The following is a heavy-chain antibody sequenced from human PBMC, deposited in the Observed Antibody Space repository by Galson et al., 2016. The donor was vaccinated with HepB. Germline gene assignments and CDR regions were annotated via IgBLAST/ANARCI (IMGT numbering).Heavy chain of an antibody. Sequence: SETLSLTCTVSGGSISSYFWSWIRQPPGKGLEWIGAIYYSGSTNFNPPLESRVSMSVDTSKNQLSLKLSSVTAADTAVYYCARPAFSLIRETAFDVWGQGTSVTVSS. V-gene: IGHV4-59*01. CDR3: ARPAFSLIRETAFDV. CDR1: GGSISSYF. J-gene: IGHJ3*01. CDR2: IYYSGST. D-gene: IGHD3-3*02.